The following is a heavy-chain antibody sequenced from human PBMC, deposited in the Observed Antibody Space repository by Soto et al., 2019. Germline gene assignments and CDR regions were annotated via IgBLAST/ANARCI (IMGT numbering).Heavy chain of an antibody. CDR2: IWYDETHT. J-gene: IGHJ4*02. CDR1: GFTFSSYG. CDR3: ARMDLDEAYSYGLDY. D-gene: IGHD5-18*01. Sequence: QVQLVESGGGVVQPGRSLRLSCAASGFTFSSYGMHWVRQAPGKGLEWVAVIWYDETHTNYADSVKGRFTISRDNSKNTLYLQMSSLRAEDTAVYYCARMDLDEAYSYGLDYWGQGTLVTVSS. V-gene: IGHV3-33*01.